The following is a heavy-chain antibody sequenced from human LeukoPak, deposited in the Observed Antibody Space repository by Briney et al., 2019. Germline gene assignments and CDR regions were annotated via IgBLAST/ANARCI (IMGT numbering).Heavy chain of an antibody. D-gene: IGHD3-22*01. V-gene: IGHV4-34*01. CDR1: GGSFSGYY. CDR2: INHSGST. J-gene: IGHJ5*02. Sequence: PSEPLSLTCAVYGGSFSGYYWSWIRQPPGKGPEWIGEINHSGSTNYNPSLKSRVTISVDTSKNQFSLKLSSVTAADTAVYYCERCSSGYYGFDPWGQGTLVTVSS. CDR3: ERCSSGYYGFDP.